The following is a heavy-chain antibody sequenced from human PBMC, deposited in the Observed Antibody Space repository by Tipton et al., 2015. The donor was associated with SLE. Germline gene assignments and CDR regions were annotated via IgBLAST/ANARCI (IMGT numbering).Heavy chain of an antibody. J-gene: IGHJ6*03. Sequence: LRLSCTVSGGSISRYYWNWIRQPPGKGLEWIGYIFYSGSTNYSPSLRSRVTISVDTSKNQFSLKLTSVTAADTAVYFCARMPRYNWNPIGYMDVWGKGTTVIVS. V-gene: IGHV4-59*01. CDR2: IFYSGST. CDR1: GGSISRYY. D-gene: IGHD1-20*01. CDR3: ARMPRYNWNPIGYMDV.